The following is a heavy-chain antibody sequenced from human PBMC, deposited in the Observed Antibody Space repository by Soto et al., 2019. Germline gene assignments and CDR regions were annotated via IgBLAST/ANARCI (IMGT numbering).Heavy chain of an antibody. J-gene: IGHJ6*02. CDR2: IIPIFGTP. V-gene: IGHV1-69*13. Sequence: SVKVSCKASGGTFSSYAISWVRQAPGQGLEWMGGIIPIFGTPNYAQKLQGRVTITADESTSTAYMELSSLRSEDTAVYYCARRRKDYWSFYGMDVWGQGTTVTVS. CDR3: ARRRKDYWSFYGMDV. D-gene: IGHD1-1*01. CDR1: GGTFSSYA.